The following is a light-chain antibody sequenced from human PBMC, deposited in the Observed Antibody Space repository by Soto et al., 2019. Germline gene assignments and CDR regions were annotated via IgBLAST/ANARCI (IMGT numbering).Light chain of an antibody. CDR1: ESVSSN. Sequence: EIVMTQSPATLSVSPGESASLSCRASESVSSNLAWYQQKPGQSPRLLIFGASTRATGVPARFSGNGSETEFTLTISSLVSEDSAVYYCHQYNNWPPWTFGRGTKVEIK. CDR2: GAS. V-gene: IGKV3-15*01. CDR3: HQYNNWPPWT. J-gene: IGKJ1*01.